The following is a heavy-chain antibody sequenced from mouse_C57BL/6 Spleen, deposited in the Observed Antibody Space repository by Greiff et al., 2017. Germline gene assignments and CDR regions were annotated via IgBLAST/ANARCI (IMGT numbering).Heavy chain of an antibody. Sequence: VQLQQSGPELVKPGASVKISCKASGYSFTSYYIHWVKQRPGQGLEWIGWIYPGSGNTKYNEKFKGKATLTADTSSSTAYMQLSSLTSEDSAVYYWARDYSNYVEYAMDYWGQGTSVTVSS. J-gene: IGHJ4*01. D-gene: IGHD2-5*01. CDR2: IYPGSGNT. CDR3: ARDYSNYVEYAMDY. V-gene: IGHV1-66*01. CDR1: GYSFTSYY.